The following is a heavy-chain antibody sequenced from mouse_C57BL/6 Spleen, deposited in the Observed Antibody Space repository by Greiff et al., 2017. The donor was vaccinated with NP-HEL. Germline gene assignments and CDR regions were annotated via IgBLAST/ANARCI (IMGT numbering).Heavy chain of an antibody. V-gene: IGHV5-4*01. Sequence: DVMLVESGGGLVKPGGSLKLSCAASGFTFSSYAMSWVRQTPEKRLEWVATISDGGSYTYYPDNVKGRFTISRDNAKNNLYLQMSHLKSEDTAMYYCAREDVFYAMDYWGQGTSVTVSS. CDR3: AREDVFYAMDY. CDR1: GFTFSSYA. CDR2: ISDGGSYT. J-gene: IGHJ4*01.